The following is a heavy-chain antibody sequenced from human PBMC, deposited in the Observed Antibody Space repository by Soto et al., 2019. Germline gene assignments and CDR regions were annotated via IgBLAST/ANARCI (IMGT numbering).Heavy chain of an antibody. D-gene: IGHD4-17*01. Sequence: SETLSLTCTVSGGSISSSSYYWGWIRQPPGKGLEWIGSIYYSGSTYYNPSLKSRVTISVDTSKNQFSLKLSSVTAADTAVYYCASSNYGDYVLYYYYYGMDVWGQGTTVTVSS. V-gene: IGHV4-39*01. CDR2: IYYSGST. CDR1: GGSISSSSYY. J-gene: IGHJ6*02. CDR3: ASSNYGDYVLYYYYYGMDV.